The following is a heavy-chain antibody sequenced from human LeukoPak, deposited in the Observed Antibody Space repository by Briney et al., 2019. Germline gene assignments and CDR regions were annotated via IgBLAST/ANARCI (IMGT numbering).Heavy chain of an antibody. CDR3: ARFGRVMRWFDP. V-gene: IGHV4-34*01. Sequence: GSLRLSCSASGFTLRSYAMGWIRQPPGKGLEWIGEINHSGSTNYNPSLKSRVTISVDTSKNQFSLKLSSVTAADTAVYYCARFGRVMRWFDPWGQGTLVTVSS. CDR2: INHSGST. CDR1: GFTLRSYA. J-gene: IGHJ5*02. D-gene: IGHD3-10*01.